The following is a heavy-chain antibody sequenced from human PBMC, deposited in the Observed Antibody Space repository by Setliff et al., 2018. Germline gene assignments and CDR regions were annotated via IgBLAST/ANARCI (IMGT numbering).Heavy chain of an antibody. D-gene: IGHD1-26*01. V-gene: IGHV1-8*03. CDR2: MNPNSGNT. Sequence: ASVKVSCKASGYTFTSYDINWVRQATGQGLEWMGWMNPNSGNTGYAQKFQGRVTITRNTSISTAYMELSSLRSEDTSVYYCARVKVIVGATPRTYYMDVWGKGTTVTVSS. J-gene: IGHJ6*03. CDR3: ARVKVIVGATPRTYYMDV. CDR1: GYTFTSYD.